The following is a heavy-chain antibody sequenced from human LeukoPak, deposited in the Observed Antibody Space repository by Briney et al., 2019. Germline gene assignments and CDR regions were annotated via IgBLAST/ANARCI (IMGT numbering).Heavy chain of an antibody. CDR2: TSFDGGDK. V-gene: IGHV3-30*03. CDR3: ARPRDSSTWVPDVFDM. Sequence: PGRSLRLSCVASGFNFRSYGMHWVRQGPGKGLEWVAVTSFDGGDKGYAGSVKGRFTVSRDNSKNMLFLQMTSLRDEDTALYRCARPRDSSTWVPDVFDMWGQGTMVTVSS. CDR1: GFNFRSYG. J-gene: IGHJ3*02. D-gene: IGHD2-2*01.